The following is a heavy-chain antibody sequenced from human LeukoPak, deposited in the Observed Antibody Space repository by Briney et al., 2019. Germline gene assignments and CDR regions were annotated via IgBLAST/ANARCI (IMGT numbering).Heavy chain of an antibody. CDR1: GFTFSSYW. CDR2: MKEDGSEK. D-gene: IGHD6-13*01. J-gene: IGHJ4*02. V-gene: IGHV3-7*01. Sequence: GGSLRLSCAASGFTFSSYWMTWVRQAPGKGLEWVACMKEDGSEKYYVDSVKGRFTISGDNAKNSLYLQMNSLRAEDTAMYYCARGRHSSSWSPIDYWGQGTLVTVSS. CDR3: ARGRHSSSWSPIDY.